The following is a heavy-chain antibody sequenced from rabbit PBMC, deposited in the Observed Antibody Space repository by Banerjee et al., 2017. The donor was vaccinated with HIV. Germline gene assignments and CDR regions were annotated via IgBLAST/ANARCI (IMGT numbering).Heavy chain of an antibody. CDR1: GFSFSSSYY. J-gene: IGHJ4*01. Sequence: QSLEEFGGDLVKPGASLTLTCTASGFSFSSSYYICWVRQAPGKGLEWIACISAGSSGSTYYASWAKGRFTITRSTSLNTVTLQLNSLTAADTATYFCARDAGSSYYPYYFNLWGQGTLVTVS. CDR2: ISAGSSGST. D-gene: IGHD8-1*01. CDR3: ARDAGSSYYPYYFNL. V-gene: IGHV1S40*01.